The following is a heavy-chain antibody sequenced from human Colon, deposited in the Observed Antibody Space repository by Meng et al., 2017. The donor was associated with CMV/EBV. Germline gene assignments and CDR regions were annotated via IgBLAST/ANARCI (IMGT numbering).Heavy chain of an antibody. D-gene: IGHD4-11*01. V-gene: IGHV1-69*05. Sequence: SVKVSCKASGGTFSSYAISWVRQAPGQGLEWMGGIIPIFGTANYAQKFQGRVTITTDESTSTAYMELSSLRSDDTAVYYCARESDYSNGGWFDPWGQGTLVTVSS. J-gene: IGHJ5*02. CDR1: GGTFSSYA. CDR3: ARESDYSNGGWFDP. CDR2: IIPIFGTA.